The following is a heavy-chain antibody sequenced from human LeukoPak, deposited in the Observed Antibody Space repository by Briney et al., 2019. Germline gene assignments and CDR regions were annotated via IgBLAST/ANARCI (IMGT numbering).Heavy chain of an antibody. J-gene: IGHJ4*02. CDR3: ARGHDTND. CDR1: GFTVSNNY. Sequence: GGSLRLSCAASGFTVSNNYMGWVRQAPGKGLEWVSVIYSGGTTYYADSVKGRFTISRDNSKNTLYLQMNSLRAEDTAVYFCARGHDTNDWGRGTLVTVSS. V-gene: IGHV3-66*01. CDR2: IYSGGTT. D-gene: IGHD2-8*01.